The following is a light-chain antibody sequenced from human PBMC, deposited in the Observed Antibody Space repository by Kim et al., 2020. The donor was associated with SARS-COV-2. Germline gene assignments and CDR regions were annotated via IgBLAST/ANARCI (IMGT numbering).Light chain of an antibody. CDR1: NVGSKR. Sequence: PGKTARITCGGNNVGSKRVHWYQQKPGQAPVLVIYYDSDRPSGIPERFSGSNSGNTATLTISRVEAGDEADYYCQVWDSSSDHWVFGGGTQLTVL. J-gene: IGLJ3*02. CDR3: QVWDSSSDHWV. CDR2: YDS. V-gene: IGLV3-21*04.